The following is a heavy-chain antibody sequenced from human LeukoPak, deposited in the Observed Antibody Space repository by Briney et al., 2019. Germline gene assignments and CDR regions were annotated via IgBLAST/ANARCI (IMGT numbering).Heavy chain of an antibody. Sequence: SETLSVTCTVSGGSISSGGYYWSWIRQHPGKGLEWIGYIYYSGSTYYNPSLKSRVTISVDTSKNQFSLKLSSVTAADTAVYYCARVSAPQYYDFWSGPGGCFDYWGQGTLVTVSS. CDR2: IYYSGST. CDR1: GGSISSGGYY. V-gene: IGHV4-31*03. J-gene: IGHJ4*02. CDR3: ARVSAPQYYDFWSGPGGCFDY. D-gene: IGHD3-3*01.